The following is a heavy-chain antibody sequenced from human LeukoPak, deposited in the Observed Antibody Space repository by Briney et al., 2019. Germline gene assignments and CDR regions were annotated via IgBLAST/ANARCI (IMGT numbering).Heavy chain of an antibody. V-gene: IGHV4-4*02. Sequence: PSETLSLTCAVSGGSISSSNWWSWVRQPPGKGLEWIGEIYHSGSTNYNPSLKSRVTISVDKSKSQFSLKLSSVTAADTAVYYCASTLVRGWYFDYWGQGTLVTVSS. CDR2: IYHSGST. CDR3: ASTLVRGWYFDY. CDR1: GGSISSSNW. J-gene: IGHJ4*02. D-gene: IGHD3-10*01.